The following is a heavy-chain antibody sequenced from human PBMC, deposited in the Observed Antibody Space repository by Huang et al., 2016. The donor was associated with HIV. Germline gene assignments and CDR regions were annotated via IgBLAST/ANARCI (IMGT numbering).Heavy chain of an antibody. CDR1: GGALSSDY. V-gene: IGHV4-59*01. D-gene: IGHD2-8*01. CDR2: VFHSGST. CDR3: ARGANWALSWNFDL. J-gene: IGHJ2*01. Sequence: PGLVKPSETLSLTCSVSGGALSSDYWGWIRQSPGKGLEGIGSVFHSGSTNYNPSLKSRGVISIDRSKNQCSLQLSSVTAADSAVYYCARGANWALSWNFDLWGRGTLVSVSS.